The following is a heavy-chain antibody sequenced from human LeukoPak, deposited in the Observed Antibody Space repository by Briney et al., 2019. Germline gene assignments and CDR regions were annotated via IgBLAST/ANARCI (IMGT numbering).Heavy chain of an antibody. D-gene: IGHD6-19*01. V-gene: IGHV3-21*01. J-gene: IGHJ4*02. Sequence: GRSLRLSCAASGCTFSSYNMNWVRQAPGKGLEWVSSISSTGSYTYYADSLKGRFTISRDNARNSLYLQMNSLRVEDTAVYYCARSHTSGWYPGGDYWGQGTLVTVSS. CDR2: ISSTGSYT. CDR3: ARSHTSGWYPGGDY. CDR1: GCTFSSYN.